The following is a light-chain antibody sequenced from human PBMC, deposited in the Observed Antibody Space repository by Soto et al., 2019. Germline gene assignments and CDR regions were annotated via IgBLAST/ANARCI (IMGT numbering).Light chain of an antibody. CDR3: SSYTSSSIDYV. CDR1: SSDVGGYNY. CDR2: EVS. Sequence: QSALTQTASVSGSPGQSITISCTGTSSDVGGYNYVSWYQQHPGKAPKLMIYEVSNRPSGVSNRFSGSKSGNTASLTISGLPAEYEADYYCSSYTSSSIDYVFGTGTKLTV. V-gene: IGLV2-14*01. J-gene: IGLJ1*01.